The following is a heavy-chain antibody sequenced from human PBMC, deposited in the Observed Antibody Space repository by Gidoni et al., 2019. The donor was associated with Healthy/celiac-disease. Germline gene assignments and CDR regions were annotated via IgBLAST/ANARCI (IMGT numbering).Heavy chain of an antibody. CDR1: GFTFSDYY. J-gene: IGHJ4*02. CDR2: ISSRRGHT. D-gene: IGHD1-26*01. Sequence: QVHLVESGGGLVKPGGSLRLSCAASGFTFSDYYMSWIRQAPGKGLEWISYISSRRGHTNYADSVKGRFTISRDNAKNSLYLQMNSLRAEDSAVYYCARDFGGSYSIFDFWGQGTLVTVSS. V-gene: IGHV3-11*06. CDR3: ARDFGGSYSIFDF.